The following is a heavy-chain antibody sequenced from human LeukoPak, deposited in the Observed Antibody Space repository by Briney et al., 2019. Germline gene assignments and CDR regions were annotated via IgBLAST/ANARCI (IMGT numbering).Heavy chain of an antibody. J-gene: IGHJ4*02. Sequence: GGSLRLSCAASGFTFSSYAMHWVRQAPGKGLEWVAVISYDGSNKYYADSVKGRFTISRDNSKNTPYLQMNSLRAEDTAVYYCAREIYYYDSSGYLDYWGQGTLVTVSS. CDR3: AREIYYYDSSGYLDY. CDR1: GFTFSSYA. V-gene: IGHV3-30-3*01. D-gene: IGHD3-22*01. CDR2: ISYDGSNK.